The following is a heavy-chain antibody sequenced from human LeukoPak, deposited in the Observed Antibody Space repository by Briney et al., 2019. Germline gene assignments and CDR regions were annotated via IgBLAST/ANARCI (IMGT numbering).Heavy chain of an antibody. CDR2: ISYGGSNK. CDR1: GFPFTNYG. Sequence: GGSLRLSCAASGFPFTNYGMHWVRQAPGKGLEWVALISYGGSNKYYADSVKGRFTISRDNSKKTLYLQMNSLRPEDTAVYYCAGGTYHGDYWDHGTQVTVSS. J-gene: IGHJ4*01. D-gene: IGHD1-26*01. V-gene: IGHV3-30*03. CDR3: AGGTYHGDY.